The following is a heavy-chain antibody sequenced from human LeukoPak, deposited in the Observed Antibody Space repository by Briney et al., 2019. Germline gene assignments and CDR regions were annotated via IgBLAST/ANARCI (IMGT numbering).Heavy chain of an antibody. D-gene: IGHD3-10*01. CDR3: AREQSFYGSGIRFDP. V-gene: IGHV3-7*04. CDR2: IKEDGSEK. CDR1: GFSFSSYW. Sequence: PGGSLRLSCAAAGFSFSSYWMTWVRQAPGKGLEWVANIKEDGSEKYYVDSVKGRFTISRDNGKNSLYLQMNRLRAEDTAVYYCAREQSFYGSGIRFDPWGQGILVIVSS. J-gene: IGHJ5*02.